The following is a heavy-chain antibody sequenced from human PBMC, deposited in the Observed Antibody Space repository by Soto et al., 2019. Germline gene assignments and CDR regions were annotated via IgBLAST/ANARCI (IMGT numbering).Heavy chain of an antibody. CDR3: AGSTSWFDP. D-gene: IGHD6-13*01. J-gene: IGHJ5*02. Sequence: PWETLSLTCTVSGGSISSSSYYWGWIRQPPGKGLEWIGSIYYSGSTYYNPSLKSRVTISVDTSKNQFSLKLSSVTAADTAVYYCAGSTSWFDPWGQGTLVTVSS. V-gene: IGHV4-39*01. CDR1: GGSISSSSYY. CDR2: IYYSGST.